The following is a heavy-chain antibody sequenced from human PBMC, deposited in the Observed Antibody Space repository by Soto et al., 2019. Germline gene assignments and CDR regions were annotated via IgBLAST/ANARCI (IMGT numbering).Heavy chain of an antibody. Sequence: ASVKVSCKASGYTFTGYYMHWVRQAPGQGLEWMGWINPNSGGTNYAQKFQGRVTMTRDTSISTAYMELSRLRSDDTAVYYCARSRGYGGNSGAFDIWGQGTMVTVSS. CDR3: ARSRGYGGNSGAFDI. CDR2: INPNSGGT. V-gene: IGHV1-2*02. D-gene: IGHD4-17*01. J-gene: IGHJ3*02. CDR1: GYTFTGYY.